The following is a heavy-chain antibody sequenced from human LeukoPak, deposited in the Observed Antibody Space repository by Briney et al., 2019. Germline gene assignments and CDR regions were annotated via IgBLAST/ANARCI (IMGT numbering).Heavy chain of an antibody. Sequence: VKVSCKASGGTFSSYAISWVRQAPGQGLEWMGGIIPIFGTANYAQKFRGRVTITADESTSTAYMELSSLRSEDTAVYYCARAPIAVAGNFDYWGQGTLVTVSS. CDR2: IIPIFGTA. V-gene: IGHV1-69*13. J-gene: IGHJ4*02. CDR1: GGTFSSYA. CDR3: ARAPIAVAGNFDY. D-gene: IGHD6-19*01.